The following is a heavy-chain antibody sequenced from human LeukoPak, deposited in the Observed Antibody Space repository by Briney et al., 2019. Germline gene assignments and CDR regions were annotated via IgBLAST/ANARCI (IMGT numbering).Heavy chain of an antibody. J-gene: IGHJ4*02. CDR1: GGSISSSSYY. Sequence: PSETLSLTCTVPGGSISSSSYYWGWIRQPPGKGLEWIASIYYSGSTYYNPSLKSRATLSVDTSKNQFSLKLSAVTAADPAVYYCASHTRIVVASFDYWGQGTLVTVSS. CDR2: IYYSGST. V-gene: IGHV4-39*01. D-gene: IGHD3-22*01. CDR3: ASHTRIVVASFDY.